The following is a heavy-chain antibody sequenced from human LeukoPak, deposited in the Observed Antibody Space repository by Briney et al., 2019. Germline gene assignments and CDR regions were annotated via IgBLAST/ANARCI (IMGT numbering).Heavy chain of an antibody. J-gene: IGHJ5*02. CDR1: GASISSGDYS. CDR3: ARVVPMVRGVIPPRSNWFDP. D-gene: IGHD3-10*01. V-gene: IGHV4-31*03. CDR2: IYYSGST. Sequence: KPSETLSLTCTVSGASISSGDYSWSWIRQHPGKGLEWIGYIYYSGSTYYNPSLKSRVTISVDTSKNQFSLKLSSVTAADTAVYYCARVVPMVRGVIPPRSNWFDPWGQGTLVTVSS.